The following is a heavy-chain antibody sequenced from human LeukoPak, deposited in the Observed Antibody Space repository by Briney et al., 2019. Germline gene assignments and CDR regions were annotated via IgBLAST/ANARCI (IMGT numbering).Heavy chain of an antibody. CDR1: GFPFSDHY. J-gene: IGHJ6*03. V-gene: IGHV3-11*01. CDR2: IDYYGTGM. Sequence: GGSLRLSCAASGFPFSDHYMIWIRQAPGKGLEWVSYIDYYGTGMSYADSVNGRFTISMDNANNTLDLQMHSLRAEDTAVYYCAKEFINYFYMDVWGKGTTVTVSS. CDR3: AKEFINYFYMDV. D-gene: IGHD3-16*02.